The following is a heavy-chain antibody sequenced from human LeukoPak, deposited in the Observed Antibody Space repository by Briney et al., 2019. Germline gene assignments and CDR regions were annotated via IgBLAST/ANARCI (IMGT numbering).Heavy chain of an antibody. Sequence: KSSETLSLTCTVSGGSISSYYWSWIRQPPGKGLEWIGYIYYSGSTNYNPSLKSRVTISVDTSKNQFSLKLSSVTAADTAVYYCAGETYYYDSSGYREYFQHWGQGTLVTVSS. CDR2: IYYSGST. D-gene: IGHD3-22*01. CDR3: AGETYYYDSSGYREYFQH. V-gene: IGHV4-59*01. CDR1: GGSISSYY. J-gene: IGHJ1*01.